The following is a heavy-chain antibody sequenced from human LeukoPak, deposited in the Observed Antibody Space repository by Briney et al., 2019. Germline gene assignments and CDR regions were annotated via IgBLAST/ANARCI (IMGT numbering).Heavy chain of an antibody. J-gene: IGHJ4*02. Sequence: ASVKVSCKASGYTFTSYGINWVRQAPGQGLEWMGWISAYNGNTNYAQKLQGRVTMTTDTSTSTAYMELRSLRSDDTAVYCCAREFMGITFDYWGQGTLVTVPS. CDR3: AREFMGITFDY. CDR1: GYTFTSYG. CDR2: ISAYNGNT. V-gene: IGHV1-18*01. D-gene: IGHD1-14*01.